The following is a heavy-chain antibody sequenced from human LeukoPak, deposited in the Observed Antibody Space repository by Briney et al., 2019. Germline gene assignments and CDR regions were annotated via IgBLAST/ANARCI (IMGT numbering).Heavy chain of an antibody. CDR3: ARGRSVRPRQQWSNSDY. D-gene: IGHD5-18*01. V-gene: IGHV4-34*01. J-gene: IGHJ4*02. CDR2: INHSGST. Sequence: GSLRLSCAASGFTFSNAWMSWIRQPPGKGLEWIGEINHSGSTNYNPSLKSRVTISVDTSKNQFSLKLSSVTAADTAVYYCARGRSVRPRQQWSNSDYWGQGTLVTVSS. CDR1: GFTFSNAW.